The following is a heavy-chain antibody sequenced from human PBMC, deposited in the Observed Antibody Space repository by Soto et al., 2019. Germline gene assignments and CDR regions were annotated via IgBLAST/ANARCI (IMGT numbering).Heavy chain of an antibody. V-gene: IGHV1-18*01. Sequence: QVQLVQSGAAVKKPGASVKVSCKAYGYTFTSSGISWVRQAPGQVLEWMGWISAYNGNTNYAQKLQGRVTMTTDTSTSTAYMELRSLRSDDTAVYYCASKLRSYYYYGMDVWGQGTTVTVSS. D-gene: IGHD2-15*01. CDR1: GYTFTSSG. J-gene: IGHJ6*02. CDR3: ASKLRSYYYYGMDV. CDR2: ISAYNGNT.